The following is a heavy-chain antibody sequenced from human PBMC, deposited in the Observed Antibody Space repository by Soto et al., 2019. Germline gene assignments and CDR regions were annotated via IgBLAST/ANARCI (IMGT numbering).Heavy chain of an antibody. J-gene: IGHJ5*02. D-gene: IGHD2-2*01. CDR1: GGSSSSYY. V-gene: IGHV4-59*01. CDR3: ARGPAASYTWFDP. CDR2: IYYSGST. Sequence: QVQLQESGPRLVKPSETLSLTCTVSGGSSSSYYWSWIRQPPGKGLEWIGYIYYSGSTNYNPSLKSRVTISVDTSKNQFSLKLSSVTAADTAVYYCARGPAASYTWFDPWGQGTLVTVSS.